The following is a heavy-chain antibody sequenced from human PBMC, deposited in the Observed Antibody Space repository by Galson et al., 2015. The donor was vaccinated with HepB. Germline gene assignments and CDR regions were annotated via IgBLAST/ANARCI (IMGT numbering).Heavy chain of an antibody. D-gene: IGHD6-13*01. J-gene: IGHJ6*02. V-gene: IGHV4-34*01. CDR1: GGSFSGYY. CDR2: INHSGST. Sequence: SETLSLTCAVYGGSFSGYYWSWIRQPPGKGLEWIGEINHSGSTNYNPSLKSRVTISVDTSKNQFSLKLSSVTAADTAVYYCARGGAAAGMGYYYYYGMDVWGQGTTVTVSS. CDR3: ARGGAAAGMGYYYYYGMDV.